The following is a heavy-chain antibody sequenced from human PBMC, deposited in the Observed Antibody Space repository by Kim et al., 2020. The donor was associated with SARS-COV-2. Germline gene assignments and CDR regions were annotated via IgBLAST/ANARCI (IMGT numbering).Heavy chain of an antibody. Sequence: ASVKVSCKVSGYTLTELSMHWVRQAPGKGLEWMGGFDPEDGETIYAQKFQGRVTMTEDTSTDTAYMELSSLRSEDTAVYYCATDGIAVAGMDYYYGMDVWGQGTTVTVSS. J-gene: IGHJ6*02. CDR3: ATDGIAVAGMDYYYGMDV. V-gene: IGHV1-24*01. CDR1: GYTLTELS. D-gene: IGHD6-19*01. CDR2: FDPEDGET.